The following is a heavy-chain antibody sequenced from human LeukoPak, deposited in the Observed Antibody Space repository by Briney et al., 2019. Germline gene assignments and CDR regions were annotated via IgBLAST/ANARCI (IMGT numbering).Heavy chain of an antibody. D-gene: IGHD2-8*01. CDR3: ARAPGVLDAFDI. J-gene: IGHJ3*02. CDR1: GGSMSSYY. CDR2: IYYNGNT. Sequence: SETLSLTCTVSGGSMSSYYWTWIRQPPGKGLEWIGSIYYNGNTNCNPSLKSRVTISVDTSKNQFSLKLSSVTAADTAGYYCARAPGVLDAFDIWGQGTMVTVSS. V-gene: IGHV4-59*01.